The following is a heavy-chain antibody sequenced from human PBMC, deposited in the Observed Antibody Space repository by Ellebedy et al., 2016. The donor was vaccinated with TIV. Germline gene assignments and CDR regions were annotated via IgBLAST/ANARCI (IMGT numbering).Heavy chain of an antibody. CDR3: ARDAASSNYRNWFDP. CDR1: GYTFTSYG. D-gene: IGHD4-11*01. CDR2: ISAYNGNT. J-gene: IGHJ5*02. Sequence: AASVKVSCKASGYTFTSYGISWARQAPGQGLEWMGWISAYNGNTSYAQKFQGRVTMTRDTSTSTVYMELSSLRSEDTAVYYCARDAASSNYRNWFDPWGQGTLVTVSS. V-gene: IGHV1-18*01.